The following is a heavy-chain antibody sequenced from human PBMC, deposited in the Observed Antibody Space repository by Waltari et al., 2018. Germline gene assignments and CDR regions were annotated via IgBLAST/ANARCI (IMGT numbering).Heavy chain of an antibody. J-gene: IGHJ3*02. CDR2: INHSGST. Sequence: QVQLQQWGAGLLKPSETLSPTCAVYGGSFSGYYWSWIRQPPGQGLEWIGEINHSGSTDDSPALKSRVTISVDTSKIQFSPKLSSVTAADTAVYYWASRNYDSNDAVDIWGQGTMVIVSS. CDR1: GGSFSGYY. CDR3: ASRNYDSNDAVDI. D-gene: IGHD3-22*01. V-gene: IGHV4-34*01.